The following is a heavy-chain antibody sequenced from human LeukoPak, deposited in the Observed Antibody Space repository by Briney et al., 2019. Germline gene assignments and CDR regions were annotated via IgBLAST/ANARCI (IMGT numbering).Heavy chain of an antibody. J-gene: IGHJ6*03. CDR3: ARVGYNSGWSNLYFYYYYMEV. CDR2: IKQDGSEK. CDR1: GFIFSNYR. D-gene: IGHD6-19*01. Sequence: PGGSLRLSCAGSGFIFSNYRMSWVRQAPGKGLEWVANIKQDGSEKYYVDSVKGRFTISRDNAKNSLYLQMNSLRVEDTAVYYCARVGYNSGWSNLYFYYYYMEVCGKGTTVTVSS. V-gene: IGHV3-7*01.